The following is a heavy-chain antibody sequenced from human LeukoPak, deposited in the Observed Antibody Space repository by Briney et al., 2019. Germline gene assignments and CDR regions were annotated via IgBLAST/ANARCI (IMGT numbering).Heavy chain of an antibody. V-gene: IGHV3-11*01. CDR3: ARGSVVAANFDF. D-gene: IGHD2-15*01. CDR1: GFTFSDYY. CDR2: ITISGSST. J-gene: IGHJ4*02. Sequence: PGGSLRPSCAASGFTFSDYYMSWIRQAPGKGLEWVSSITISGSSTYNADSVKGRFTISRDNAKNSLYLQMNSLRAEDTAVYYCARGSVVAANFDFWGQGTLVTVSS.